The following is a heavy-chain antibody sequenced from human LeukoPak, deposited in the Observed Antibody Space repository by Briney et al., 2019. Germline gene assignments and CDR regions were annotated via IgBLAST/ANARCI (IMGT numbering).Heavy chain of an antibody. CDR3: ARDKGSSWEPFDY. Sequence: GASVKVSCKASGYTFTSYAMHWVRQAPEQRLEWMGWINAGNGNTKYSQKFQGRVTITRDTSASTAYMELSSLRSEDTAVYYCARDKGSSWEPFDYWGQGTLVTVSS. J-gene: IGHJ4*02. CDR1: GYTFTSYA. CDR2: INAGNGNT. D-gene: IGHD6-13*01. V-gene: IGHV1-3*01.